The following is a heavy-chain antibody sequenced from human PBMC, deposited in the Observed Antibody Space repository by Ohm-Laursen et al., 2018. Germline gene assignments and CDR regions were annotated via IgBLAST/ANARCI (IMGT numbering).Heavy chain of an antibody. J-gene: IGHJ3*02. D-gene: IGHD6-19*01. CDR1: GFTFSDYY. V-gene: IGHV3-11*01. CDR3: AGFSSGWYLDHDAFDI. Sequence: SLRLSCAATGFTFSDYYMSWIRQAPGKGLEWVSYISSSGSTIYYADSVKGRFTISRDNAKNSLYLQINSLRAEDTAVYYCAGFSSGWYLDHDAFDIWGQGTMVTVSS. CDR2: ISSSGSTI.